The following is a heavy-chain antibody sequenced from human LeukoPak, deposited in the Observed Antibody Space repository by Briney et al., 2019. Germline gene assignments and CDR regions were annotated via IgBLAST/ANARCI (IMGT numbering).Heavy chain of an antibody. Sequence: ASVKVSCKASGYTFTSYDINWVRQATGQGLEWMGWMNPNSGNTGYAQKFQGRVTMTRNTSISTAYMELSSLRSEDTAVYYCARDASRKSGYYYNFDYWGQGTLVTVSS. CDR2: MNPNSGNT. J-gene: IGHJ4*02. V-gene: IGHV1-8*01. CDR3: ARDASRKSGYYYNFDY. CDR1: GYTFTSYD. D-gene: IGHD3-22*01.